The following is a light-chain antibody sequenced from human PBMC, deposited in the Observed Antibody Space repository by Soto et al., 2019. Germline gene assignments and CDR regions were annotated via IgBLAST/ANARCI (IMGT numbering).Light chain of an antibody. CDR2: EVS. CDR1: SSDVGSYNL. Sequence: QSALTQPASVSGSPGQSITISCTGTSSDVGSYNLVSWYQQHPGKAPKLMIYEVSKRPSGVSNRCSGSKSGNTASLTISGLQAEDEADYYCCSYAASSTDVVFGGGTKLTVL. V-gene: IGLV2-23*02. CDR3: CSYAASSTDVV. J-gene: IGLJ2*01.